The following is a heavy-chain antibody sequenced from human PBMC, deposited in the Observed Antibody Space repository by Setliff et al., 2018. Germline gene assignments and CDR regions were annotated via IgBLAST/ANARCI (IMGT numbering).Heavy chain of an antibody. CDR2: LNNDGTTI. J-gene: IGHJ4*02. Sequence: PGGSLRLSCAASGFTFSTYGLNWVRQAPGKGLEWISYLNNDGTTIYYADSVRGRFTISRDNAKNTLYLQMNSVRDEDAAVYYCKGSHRTVVTVRPHWGQGTQVTFSS. D-gene: IGHD2-21*02. CDR3: KGSHRTVVTVRPH. V-gene: IGHV3-48*02. CDR1: GFTFSTYG.